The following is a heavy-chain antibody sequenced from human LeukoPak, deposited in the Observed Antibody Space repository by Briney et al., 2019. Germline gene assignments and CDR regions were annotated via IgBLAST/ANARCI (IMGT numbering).Heavy chain of an antibody. D-gene: IGHD6-13*01. J-gene: IGHJ6*03. V-gene: IGHV3-30*04. Sequence: GSLRLSCAASGFTFSSYAMHWVRQAPGKGLEWVAVISYDGSNKYYADSVKGRFTISRDNSKNTLYLQMNSLRAEDTAVYYCARDAWRYSSSWYVNYYYYMDVWGKGTTVTVSS. CDR1: GFTFSSYA. CDR3: ARDAWRYSSSWYVNYYYYMDV. CDR2: ISYDGSNK.